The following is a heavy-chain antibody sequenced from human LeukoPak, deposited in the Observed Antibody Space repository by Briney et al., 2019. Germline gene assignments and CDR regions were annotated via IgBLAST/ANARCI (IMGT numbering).Heavy chain of an antibody. CDR3: AKRGYDYGDSYFDY. Sequence: GGSLRLSCAASGFTFSSYGMHWVRQAPGKGLEWVAIIWYDGSNKYYADSVRGRFTISRDNSKNTLYLQMNSLRAEDTAVYYCAKRGYDYGDSYFDYWGQGTLVTVSS. V-gene: IGHV3-33*06. CDR1: GFTFSSYG. CDR2: IWYDGSNK. J-gene: IGHJ4*02. D-gene: IGHD4-17*01.